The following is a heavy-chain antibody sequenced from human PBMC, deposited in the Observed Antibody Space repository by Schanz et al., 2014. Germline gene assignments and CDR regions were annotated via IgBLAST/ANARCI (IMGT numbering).Heavy chain of an antibody. V-gene: IGHV1-8*01. Sequence: QVQLVQSGAEVKKPGASVKVSCKASGYTFTSYDINWVRQATGQGLEWMGWMNPNSGNTGYAQKFQGRVTMTRNTPISIAYMELSSLRSEDTALYYCARGRYCSSTSCYNRNWYFDLWGRGTLVTVSS. CDR2: MNPNSGNT. J-gene: IGHJ2*01. D-gene: IGHD2-2*02. CDR3: ARGRYCSSTSCYNRNWYFDL. CDR1: GYTFTSYD.